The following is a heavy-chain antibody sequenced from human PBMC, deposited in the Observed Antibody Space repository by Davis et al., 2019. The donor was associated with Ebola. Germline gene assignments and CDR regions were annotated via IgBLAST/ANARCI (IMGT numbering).Heavy chain of an antibody. CDR1: GYSFTSYW. D-gene: IGHD4-23*01. J-gene: IGHJ6*02. V-gene: IGHV5-51*01. CDR3: ARQASYGGNWGYYYYYGMDV. CDR2: IYPGDSDT. Sequence: VSCKGSGYSFTSYWIGWVRQMPGNGLEWMGIIYPGDSDTRYSPSFQGQVTISADKSISTAYLQWSSLKASDTAMYYCARQASYGGNWGYYYYYGMDVWGQGTTVTVSS.